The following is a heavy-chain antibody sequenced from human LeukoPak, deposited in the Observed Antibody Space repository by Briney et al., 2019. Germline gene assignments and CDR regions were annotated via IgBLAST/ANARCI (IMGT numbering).Heavy chain of an antibody. V-gene: IGHV3-49*04. CDR1: GFTFGDHA. CDR3: VRDLGWFRFDH. CDR2: IRSKAYRGTT. J-gene: IGHJ4*02. Sequence: QPGRSLRLSCRTYGFTFGDHAMSWVRQAPGKGLEWVGFIRSKAYRGTTEYAASVKGRFTISRDDSISIAYLQMNSLRAEDTGVYYCVRDLGWFRFDHWGQGALVTVSS. D-gene: IGHD4-23*01.